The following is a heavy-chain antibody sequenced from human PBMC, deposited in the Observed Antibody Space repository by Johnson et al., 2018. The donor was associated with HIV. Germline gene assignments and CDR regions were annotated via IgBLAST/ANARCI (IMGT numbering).Heavy chain of an antibody. Sequence: QLVESGGGVVQPGRSLRLSCAASRFTFSSYAMHWVRQAPGKGLEWVAVIWYDGSNKYYADSVKGRFTISRDNSKNTLYLQMNSLRAEDTAVYFCARGPIADDAFDIWGQGTMVTVSS. CDR2: IWYDGSNK. V-gene: IGHV3-30*04. CDR1: RFTFSSYA. D-gene: IGHD3-16*02. CDR3: ARGPIADDAFDI. J-gene: IGHJ3*02.